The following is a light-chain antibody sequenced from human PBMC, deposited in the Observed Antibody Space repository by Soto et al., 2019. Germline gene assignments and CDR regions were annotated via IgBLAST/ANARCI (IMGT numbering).Light chain of an antibody. CDR2: DAS. Sequence: IQLTQSPSSLSASVGDRVTITCRASQGISNALAWYQQKPGKGPKLLIDDASILENGVPPRFSGSGSGTDFSLIIDSLLPGDFATYYCQQCHNYPVSFGGGTKVDIK. V-gene: IGKV1D-13*01. CDR1: QGISNA. CDR3: QQCHNYPVS. J-gene: IGKJ4*01.